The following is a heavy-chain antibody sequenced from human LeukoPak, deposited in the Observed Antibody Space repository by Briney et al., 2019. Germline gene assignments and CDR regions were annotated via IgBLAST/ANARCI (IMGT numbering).Heavy chain of an antibody. CDR2: INHSGST. V-gene: IGHV4-34*01. CDR1: GGSISSYY. CDR3: ARDLGIFDY. J-gene: IGHJ4*02. Sequence: SETLSLTCTVSGGSISSYYWSWIRQPPGKGLEWIGEINHSGSTNYNPSLKSRVTISVDTSKNQFSLKLSSVTAADTAVYYCARDLGIFDYWGQGTLVTVSS.